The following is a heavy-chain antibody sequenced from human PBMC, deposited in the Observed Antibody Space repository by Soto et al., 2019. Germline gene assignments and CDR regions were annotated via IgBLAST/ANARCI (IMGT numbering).Heavy chain of an antibody. J-gene: IGHJ4*02. D-gene: IGHD1-1*01. CDR2: ISYDGTDE. Sequence: QVQLVESGGGVVQPGRSLRLSCAASGFSFSSYGMHWVRQAPGKGLEWVAMISYDGTDEYYADSVKGRFTISRDNSKNAVYLQMNSLRAEDKAVFYCAKQESDCNDHFDYWGQGTLVTVSS. V-gene: IGHV3-30*18. CDR3: AKQESDCNDHFDY. CDR1: GFSFSSYG.